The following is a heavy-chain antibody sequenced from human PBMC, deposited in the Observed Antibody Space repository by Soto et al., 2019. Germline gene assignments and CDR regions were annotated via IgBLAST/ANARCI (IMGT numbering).Heavy chain of an antibody. CDR1: GGSISSGDYY. Sequence: PSETLSLTCTVSGGSISSGDYYWSWIRQPPGKGLEWIGYIYYSGSTYYNPSLKSRVTISVDTSKNQFSLKLSSVTAADTAVYYCARGGYSYGVLFDYWGQGTLVTVSS. CDR2: IYYSGST. CDR3: ARGGYSYGVLFDY. D-gene: IGHD5-18*01. J-gene: IGHJ4*02. V-gene: IGHV4-30-4*01.